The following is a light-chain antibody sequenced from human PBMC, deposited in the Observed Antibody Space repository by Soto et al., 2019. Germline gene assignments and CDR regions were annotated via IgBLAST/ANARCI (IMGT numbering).Light chain of an antibody. CDR1: QSITNNY. J-gene: IGKJ1*01. CDR3: QQYGSSPRT. Sequence: IVLTQSPGNLSFSSGERATLSCRASQSITNNYLAWYQQKPGQAPRLLIYGASSRATGIPDRFSGSGSGTDFALTISRLEPEDFAVYYCQQYGSSPRTFGQGTKVDIK. CDR2: GAS. V-gene: IGKV3-20*01.